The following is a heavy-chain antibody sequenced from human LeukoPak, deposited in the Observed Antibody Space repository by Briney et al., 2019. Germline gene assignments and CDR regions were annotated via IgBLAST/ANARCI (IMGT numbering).Heavy chain of an antibody. CDR1: GFTFSSYT. CDR3: ARVGYYYDSSGYYLFDY. J-gene: IGHJ4*02. Sequence: PGGSLRLSCAASGFTFSSYTMNWVRQAPGKGLEWVSSITSSSSFIYYADSLKGRLTISRDNAKNSLYLQMNGLRAEDTAVYYCARVGYYYDSSGYYLFDYWGQGTLVTVSS. V-gene: IGHV3-21*01. CDR2: ITSSSSFI. D-gene: IGHD3-22*01.